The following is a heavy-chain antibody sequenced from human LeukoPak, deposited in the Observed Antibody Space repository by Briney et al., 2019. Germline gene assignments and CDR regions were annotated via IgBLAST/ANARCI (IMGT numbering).Heavy chain of an antibody. Sequence: GGSLRLSCAASGFTFSSYWMHWVRQAPGKGLVWVSLINSDGSSTIYADSVKGRFTISRDNVKNTLYLQMNSLRAKDTAVYYCARGLTIFGVVNDAFDIWGQGTMVTVSS. CDR1: GFTFSSYW. CDR2: INSDGSST. V-gene: IGHV3-74*01. J-gene: IGHJ3*02. CDR3: ARGLTIFGVVNDAFDI. D-gene: IGHD3-3*01.